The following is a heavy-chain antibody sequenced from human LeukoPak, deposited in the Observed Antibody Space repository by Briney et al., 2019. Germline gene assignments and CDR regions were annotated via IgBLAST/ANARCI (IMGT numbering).Heavy chain of an antibody. J-gene: IGHJ3*02. CDR2: ISGSGGST. V-gene: IGHV3-23*01. Sequence: GGSLRLSCAASGFTFSIYAMSWVRQAPGKGLEWVSAISGSGGSTYYADSVKGRFTISRDNSKNTLYLQRNSLRAEDTAVYYCARPLYSSSWFDAFDIWGQGTMVTVSS. CDR1: GFTFSIYA. D-gene: IGHD6-13*01. CDR3: ARPLYSSSWFDAFDI.